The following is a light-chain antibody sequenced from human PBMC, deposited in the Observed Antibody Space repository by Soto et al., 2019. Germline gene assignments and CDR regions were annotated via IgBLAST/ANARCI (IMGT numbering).Light chain of an antibody. J-gene: IGKJ1*01. V-gene: IGKV3-20*01. CDR2: GAS. CDR1: QSVSSSY. Sequence: EIVLTQSPGTLSLSPGEIATLSCRASQSVSSSYLAWYQQKPGQAPRLLIYGASSRATGIPARFSGSGSGTDFTLTISRLEPEDFAVYYWQQYGSSPEWTFGQGTKVEIK. CDR3: QQYGSSPEWT.